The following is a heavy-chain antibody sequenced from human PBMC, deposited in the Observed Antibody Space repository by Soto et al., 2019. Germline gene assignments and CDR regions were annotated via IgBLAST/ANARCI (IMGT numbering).Heavy chain of an antibody. Sequence: QITLKESGPTLVQPTQPLTLTCTFSGFSLSTSGVGVGWIRQPPGKDLEWLALIYWDDDKRYSPSLKSRLTINKDTSNNQSVLPMTNMDPVATATYSCAHAVMTTVTTVACYFDLWGRGTLVTVSS. CDR3: AHAVMTTVTTVACYFDL. CDR2: IYWDDDK. V-gene: IGHV2-5*02. D-gene: IGHD4-4*01. CDR1: GFSLSTSGVG. J-gene: IGHJ2*01.